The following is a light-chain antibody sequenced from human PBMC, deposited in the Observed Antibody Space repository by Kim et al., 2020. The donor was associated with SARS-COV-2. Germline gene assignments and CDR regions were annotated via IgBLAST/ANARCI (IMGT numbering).Light chain of an antibody. CDR1: QGMSND. CDR3: QQYYSYPFT. CDR2: AAS. Sequence: DIQMTQLPSSLSASVGDRVTITCRASQGMSNDLAWFQQKPGKAPKCLIHAASTLQSGVPSKFNGSRSATEFTLTISSLQPEDFATYYCQQYYSYPFTFGLGTKLEI. V-gene: IGKV1-16*02. J-gene: IGKJ2*01.